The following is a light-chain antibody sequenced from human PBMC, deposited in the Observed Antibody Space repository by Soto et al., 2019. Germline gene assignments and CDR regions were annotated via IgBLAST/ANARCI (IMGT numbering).Light chain of an antibody. Sequence: DVQMTQSPSSLSASLGDRVTITCRASQTISLYLNWYQQKPGKAPKLLIATTSYLQNGVPSRFSGSGSGTDFTLTISSLQPEDFATYYCQQSYSTFFTFGPGTKVDIX. CDR2: TTS. CDR1: QTISLY. J-gene: IGKJ3*01. V-gene: IGKV1-39*01. CDR3: QQSYSTFFT.